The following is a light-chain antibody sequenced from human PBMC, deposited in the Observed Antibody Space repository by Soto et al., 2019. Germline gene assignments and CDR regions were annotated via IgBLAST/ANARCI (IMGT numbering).Light chain of an antibody. Sequence: QPVLTQPPSVSGAPGQRVTISCTGSSSNIGAGYDVHWYQQLPGTAPKLLIYGNSNRPSGVPDRFSGSKSGTSASLAITGLQAEDEADYYCQSYDSSLSGYVVFGGGTQATVL. J-gene: IGLJ2*01. CDR1: SSNIGAGYD. CDR2: GNS. V-gene: IGLV1-40*01. CDR3: QSYDSSLSGYVV.